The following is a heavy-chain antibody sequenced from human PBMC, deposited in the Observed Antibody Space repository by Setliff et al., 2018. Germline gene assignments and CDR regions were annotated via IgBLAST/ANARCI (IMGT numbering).Heavy chain of an antibody. D-gene: IGHD3-10*01. J-gene: IGHJ6*03. V-gene: IGHV4-59*11. CDR1: GGSISHHY. CDR2: MYNSGNT. CDR3: ARALLWFGEDMDV. Sequence: PSETLSLTCTVSGGSISHHYWSWIRQPPGKGLEWVGYMYNSGNTNYNPSLRRRVAISVDKSKNQFSLKLSSVTAADTAVYYCARALLWFGEDMDVWGKGTTVTVSS.